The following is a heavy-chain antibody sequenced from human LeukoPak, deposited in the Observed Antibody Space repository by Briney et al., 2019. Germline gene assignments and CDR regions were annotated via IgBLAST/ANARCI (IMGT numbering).Heavy chain of an antibody. J-gene: IGHJ4*02. V-gene: IGHV4-39*01. Sequence: SETLTLTCTVSGDSVSSTTSYWTWIRQPPGQGLEYIGSIFYSGITFYNPSLKSRVTMSVDTSKNQFSLKLNSVTAADTAVYFCARQLAGLFFNSWGQGTLVAVSS. CDR2: IFYSGIT. CDR3: ARQLAGLFFNS. CDR1: GDSVSSTTSY. D-gene: IGHD6-19*01.